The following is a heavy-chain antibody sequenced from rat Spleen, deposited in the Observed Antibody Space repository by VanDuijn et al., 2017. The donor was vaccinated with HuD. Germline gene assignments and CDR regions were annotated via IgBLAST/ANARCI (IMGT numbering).Heavy chain of an antibody. D-gene: IGHD4-3*01. V-gene: IGHV5-25*01. Sequence: EVQLVESGGGLVQPGRSLKLSCAASGFTFSNYYMAWVRQAPTKGLEWVASISTGGGNTYYRDSVKGRFTISRDNAKSFLQMDSLRSEDTATFYCVRQDTSGYSNWFTYWGQGTLVTVSS. CDR3: VRQDTSGYSNWFTY. J-gene: IGHJ3*01. CDR2: ISTGGGNT. CDR1: GFTFSNYY.